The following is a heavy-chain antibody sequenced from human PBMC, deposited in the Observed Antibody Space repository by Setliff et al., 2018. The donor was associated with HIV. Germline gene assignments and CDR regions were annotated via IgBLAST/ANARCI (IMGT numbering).Heavy chain of an antibody. D-gene: IGHD3-22*01. J-gene: IGHJ4*02. CDR2: IKQDGSEK. V-gene: IGHV3-7*04. Sequence: GGSLRLSCAATGFTFSRYWMTWVRQAPGKGLEWVANIKQDGSEKHYVDSVKGRFTISRDNSKNTLYLQMNSLRAEDTAVYYCAKDLSYYDSSGPIDYWGQGTLVTVSS. CDR3: AKDLSYYDSSGPIDY. CDR1: GFTFSRYW.